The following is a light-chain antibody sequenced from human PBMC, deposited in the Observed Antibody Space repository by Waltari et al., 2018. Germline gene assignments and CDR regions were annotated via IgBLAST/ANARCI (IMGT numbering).Light chain of an antibody. J-gene: IGKJ2*01. CDR2: WAS. Sequence: DIVMTQSPDSLAVSLGEKATINCKSSQSVLYSSNNKNYLAWYQQKPGQPPKLLIYWASTRESGVPDRFSGSWSGTDFTLTISSLQAEDVAGYYCQQYYSTPYTFGQGTKLEIK. CDR1: QSVLYSSNNKNY. CDR3: QQYYSTPYT. V-gene: IGKV4-1*01.